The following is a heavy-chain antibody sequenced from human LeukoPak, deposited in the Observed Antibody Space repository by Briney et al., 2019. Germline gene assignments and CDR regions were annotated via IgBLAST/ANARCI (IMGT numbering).Heavy chain of an antibody. CDR2: IYYSGST. J-gene: IGHJ4*02. D-gene: IGHD6-19*01. CDR3: ARAGPSRMQPYLIDY. V-gene: IGHV4-31*03. CDR1: GGSISSGGYY. Sequence: SETLSLTCTVSGGSISSGGYYWSWIRQHPGKGLEWIGYIYYSGSTYYNPSLKSRVTISVDTSKNQFSLKLSSVTAADTAVYYCARAGPSRMQPYLIDYWGQGTLVTVSS.